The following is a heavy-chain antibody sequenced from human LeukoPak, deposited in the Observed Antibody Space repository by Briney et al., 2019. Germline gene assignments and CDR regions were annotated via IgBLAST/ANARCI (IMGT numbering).Heavy chain of an antibody. CDR3: ARVDGYNLFDY. J-gene: IGHJ4*02. CDR1: GFTFSSYT. Sequence: QPGGSLRLSCAASGFTFSSYTIHWVRQAPGKGLEWVALISYDGSDKYYADSVKGRFTISRDNSKNTLYLQMNSLRAEDTAVYYCARVDGYNLFDYWGQGTLVTVSS. D-gene: IGHD5-24*01. V-gene: IGHV3-30*04. CDR2: ISYDGSDK.